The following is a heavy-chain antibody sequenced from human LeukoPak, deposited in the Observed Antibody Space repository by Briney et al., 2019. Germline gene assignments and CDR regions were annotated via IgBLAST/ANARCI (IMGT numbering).Heavy chain of an antibody. D-gene: IGHD2-15*01. CDR3: AKCSGGTCYSSLDY. CDR2: ISGSGGST. V-gene: IGHV3-23*01. Sequence: GGSLRISCAASGFTFSSYVKSWVRQAPGRGLEWVSGISGSGGSTYYADSVKGRFTSSIDNSRNTLYLQMDSLRAGDTAVYYCAKCSGGTCYSSLDYWGQGTLVTVSS. J-gene: IGHJ4*02. CDR1: GFTFSSYV.